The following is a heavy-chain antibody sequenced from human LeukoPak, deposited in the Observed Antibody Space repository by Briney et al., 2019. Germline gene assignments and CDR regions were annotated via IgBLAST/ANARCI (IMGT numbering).Heavy chain of an antibody. Sequence: SETLSLTCTVSGGSISNYYWSWIRQPPGKGLEWIGYIYYSGSTNCNPSLKSRVTISVDTSKNQFSLKLSSVTAADTAVYYCARDRVAAAGDYYYYGMDVWGQGTTVTVSS. CDR3: ARDRVAAAGDYYYYGMDV. V-gene: IGHV4-59*01. CDR1: GGSISNYY. D-gene: IGHD6-13*01. J-gene: IGHJ6*02. CDR2: IYYSGST.